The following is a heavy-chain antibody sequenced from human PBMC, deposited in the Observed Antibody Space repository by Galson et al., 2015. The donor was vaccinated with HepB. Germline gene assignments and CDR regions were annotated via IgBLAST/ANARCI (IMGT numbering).Heavy chain of an antibody. V-gene: IGHV3-30*03. CDR2: ISYDGSNK. D-gene: IGHD6-13*01. CDR3: ARVAAGTIDY. J-gene: IGHJ4*02. CDR1: GFTFSSYG. Sequence: SLRLSCAASGFTFSSYGMHWVRQAPGKGLEWVAVISYDGSNKYYADSVKGRFTISRDNSKNTLYLQMNSLRAEDTAVYYCARVAAGTIDYWGQGTLVTVSS.